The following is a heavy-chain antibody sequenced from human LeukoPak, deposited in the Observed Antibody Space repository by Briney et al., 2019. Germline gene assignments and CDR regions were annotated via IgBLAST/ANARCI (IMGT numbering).Heavy chain of an antibody. CDR3: ARLIKGGTYYYDSSGPYYFDY. CDR1: EYTFTSYD. CDR2: MNPNSGNT. D-gene: IGHD3-22*01. Sequence: ASVKVSCKASEYTFTSYDINWVRQATGQGLEWMGWMNPNSGNTGYAQKFQGRVTMTRNTSISTAYMELSSLRSEDTAVYYCARLIKGGTYYYDSSGPYYFDYWGQGTLVTVSS. J-gene: IGHJ4*02. V-gene: IGHV1-8*01.